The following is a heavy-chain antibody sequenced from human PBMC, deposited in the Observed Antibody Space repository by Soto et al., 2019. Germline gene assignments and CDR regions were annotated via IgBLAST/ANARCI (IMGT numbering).Heavy chain of an antibody. V-gene: IGHV4-61*08. J-gene: IGHJ5*01. CDR1: GDSVTSGDNY. Sequence: SETLSLTCTVSGDSVTSGDNYCSWISQPPGKGREWIGYIYYRGNTNYSPSLKSRVAITLDTSHNQFILKLSSDSAADPAVYSCARIPVDTYMNCWFDPWRQGTLVTVSS. CDR3: ARIPVDTYMNCWFDP. CDR2: IYYRGNT. D-gene: IGHD2-15*01.